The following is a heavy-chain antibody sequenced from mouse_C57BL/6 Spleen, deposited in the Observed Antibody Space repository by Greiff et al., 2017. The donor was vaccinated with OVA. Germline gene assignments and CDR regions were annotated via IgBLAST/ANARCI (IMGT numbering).Heavy chain of an antibody. CDR3: ARRAAQAYYCDY. CDR2: IDPSDSYT. J-gene: IGHJ2*01. D-gene: IGHD3-2*02. Sequence: QVQLQQPGAELVRPGTSVKLSCKASGYTFTSYWMHWVKQRPGQGLEWIGVIDPSDSYTNYNQKFKGKATLTVDTSSSTAYMQLSSLTSEDSAVYYCARRAAQAYYCDYGGQGTTLTVSS. V-gene: IGHV1-59*01. CDR1: GYTFTSYW.